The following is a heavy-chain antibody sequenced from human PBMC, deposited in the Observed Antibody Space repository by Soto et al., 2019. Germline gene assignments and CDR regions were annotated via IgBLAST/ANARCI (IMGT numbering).Heavy chain of an antibody. D-gene: IGHD2-2*01. V-gene: IGHV4-31*03. CDR3: ARDGRGYCSSTSCWAPNKWFDP. CDR1: GGSISSGGYY. J-gene: IGHJ5*02. Sequence: QVQLQESGPGLVQPSQTLSLTCTVSGGSISSGGYYWSWIRQHPGKGLEWIGYVYYSGSTYYNPSLRSRVTISVDTAKNQFSLKLSSVTAADTAVYYCARDGRGYCSSTSCWAPNKWFDPWGQGTLVTVSS. CDR2: VYYSGST.